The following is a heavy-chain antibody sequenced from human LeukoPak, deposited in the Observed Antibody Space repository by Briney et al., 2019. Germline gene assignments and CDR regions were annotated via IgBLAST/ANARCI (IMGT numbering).Heavy chain of an antibody. D-gene: IGHD5-18*01. CDR3: ARDTATGETDY. CDR2: INPNSGGT. Sequence: GASVKVSCKASGYTFTSYDINWVRQATGQGLEWMGWINPNSGGTNYAQKFQGRVTMTRDTSISTAYMELSRLRSDDTAVYYCARDTATGETDYWGQGTLVTVSS. CDR1: GYTFTSYD. V-gene: IGHV1-2*02. J-gene: IGHJ4*02.